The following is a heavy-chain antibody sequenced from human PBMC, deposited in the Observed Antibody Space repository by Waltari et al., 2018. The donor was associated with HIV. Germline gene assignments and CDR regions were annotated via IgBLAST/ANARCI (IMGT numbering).Heavy chain of an antibody. CDR1: GGTFSSYA. Sequence: QVQLVQSGAEVQKPGSSLKVSCKASGGTFSSYAITWVRRAPGQGLEGMGGIIPIFGTANYAQKFQGRVTITADESTSTAYMELSSLRSEDTAVYYCARGGDSSGYYYASYFDYWGQGTLVTVSS. D-gene: IGHD3-22*01. J-gene: IGHJ4*02. CDR2: IIPIFGTA. V-gene: IGHV1-69*12. CDR3: ARGGDSSGYYYASYFDY.